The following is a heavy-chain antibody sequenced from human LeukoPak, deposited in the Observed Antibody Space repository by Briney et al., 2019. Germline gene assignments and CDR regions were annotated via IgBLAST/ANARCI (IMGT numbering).Heavy chain of an antibody. Sequence: ASVEVSCKASGFTFTASYMHWVRQAPGQGLEWMGWINPNSGGTKYAQEFQGRVTMITDTSISTVYMELSSLRSDDTAIYFCARSDLYCSSASCYTIDYWGQGTLVTVSS. CDR1: GFTFTASY. CDR2: INPNSGGT. D-gene: IGHD2-2*02. J-gene: IGHJ4*02. CDR3: ARSDLYCSSASCYTIDY. V-gene: IGHV1-2*02.